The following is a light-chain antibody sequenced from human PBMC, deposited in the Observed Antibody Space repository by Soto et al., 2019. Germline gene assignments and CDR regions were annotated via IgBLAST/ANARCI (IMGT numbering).Light chain of an antibody. CDR3: AAWDDSLRGLV. V-gene: IGLV2-14*01. J-gene: IGLJ2*01. CDR2: EVS. Sequence: QSVLTQPASVSGSPGQSITISCTGTSSDVGGYKYVSWYQQHPDKAPKLIIFEVSNRPSGVPDRFSGSKSGTSASLAIGGLRSEDEADYYCAAWDDSLRGLVFGGGTKLTVL. CDR1: SSDVGGYKY.